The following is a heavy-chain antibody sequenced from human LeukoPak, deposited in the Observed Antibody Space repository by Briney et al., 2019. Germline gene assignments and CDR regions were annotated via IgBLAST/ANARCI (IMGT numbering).Heavy chain of an antibody. CDR1: GGSISSYY. CDR3: ARQYSSALGSDFDY. Sequence: PETLSLTCTVSGGSISSYYWSWIRQPPGKGLEWIGYIYYSGSTNYNPSLKSRVTISVDTSKNQFSLKLSSVTAADTAVYYCARQYSSALGSDFDYWGQGTLVTVSS. V-gene: IGHV4-59*01. CDR2: IYYSGST. J-gene: IGHJ4*02. D-gene: IGHD6-25*01.